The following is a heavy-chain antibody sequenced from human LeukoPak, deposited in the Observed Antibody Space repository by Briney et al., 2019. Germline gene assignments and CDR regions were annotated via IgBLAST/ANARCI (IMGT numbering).Heavy chain of an antibody. CDR3: ARYTDSSGYYYDY. D-gene: IGHD3-22*01. CDR2: IYYSGST. J-gene: IGHJ4*02. V-gene: IGHV4-31*03. Sequence: SETLSLTCIVSGVSISSGGYYWSWIRQHPGKDLEWIGYIYYSGSTYYNPSLKSRVTISVDTSKNQFSLKLSSVTAADTAVYYCARYTDSSGYYYDYWGQGTLVTVSS. CDR1: GVSISSGGYY.